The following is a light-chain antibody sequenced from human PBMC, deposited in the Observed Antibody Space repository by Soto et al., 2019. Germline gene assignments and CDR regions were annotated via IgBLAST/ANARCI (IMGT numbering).Light chain of an antibody. J-gene: IGLJ1*01. V-gene: IGLV3-21*04. CDR1: NIGCKR. Sequence: SYELTQPPSVSVAPEKTARLTCGGDNIGCKRVHWYRQKPGQAPVLVIYYDSDRPSGIPERFSGSNSGNTATLTINRVEAGDEADYYCQVWDITTDHYVFGTGTKLTVL. CDR3: QVWDITTDHYV. CDR2: YDS.